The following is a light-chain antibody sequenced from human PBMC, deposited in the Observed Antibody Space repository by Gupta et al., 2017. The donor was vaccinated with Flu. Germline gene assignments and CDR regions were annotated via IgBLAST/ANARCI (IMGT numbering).Light chain of an antibody. V-gene: IGLV1-44*01. J-gene: IGLJ1*01. CDR3: AAWDDSLNGYV. CDR2: SNN. CDR1: SSNIGSNT. Sequence: QSVPTHPPPPSLPPGPSVTLSCSGSSSNIGSNTVNWYQQLPGTAPRLLIYSNNQRPSGVPDRFSGSKSGTSASLAISGLQSEDEADYYCAAWDDSLNGYVFGTGTKVTVL.